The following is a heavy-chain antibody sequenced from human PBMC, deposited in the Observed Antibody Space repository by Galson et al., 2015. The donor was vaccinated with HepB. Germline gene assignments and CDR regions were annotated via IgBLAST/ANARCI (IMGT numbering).Heavy chain of an antibody. Sequence: SVKVSCKASGGTFNTYTLSWVRQAPGQGLEWMGGIIPIFGTANYAQKFQGRVTITADESTSTAYMELSSLRSEDTAVYYCALAAADNWFDPWGQGTLVTVSS. J-gene: IGHJ5*02. D-gene: IGHD6-13*01. CDR3: ALAAADNWFDP. CDR2: IIPIFGTA. V-gene: IGHV1-69*13. CDR1: GGTFNTYT.